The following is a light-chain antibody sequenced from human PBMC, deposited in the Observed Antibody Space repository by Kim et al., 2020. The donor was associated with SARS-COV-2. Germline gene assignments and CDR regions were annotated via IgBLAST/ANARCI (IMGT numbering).Light chain of an antibody. V-gene: IGLV3-1*01. CDR2: QDS. J-gene: IGLJ3*02. CDR3: QAWDSSTGV. CDR1: KLGDKY. Sequence: SVSPGHTASITCSGDKLGDKYACWYQQKPRQSPVLVIYQDSKRPSGIPERFSGSNSGNTATLTISGTQAMDEADYYCQAWDSSTGVFGGGTQLTVL.